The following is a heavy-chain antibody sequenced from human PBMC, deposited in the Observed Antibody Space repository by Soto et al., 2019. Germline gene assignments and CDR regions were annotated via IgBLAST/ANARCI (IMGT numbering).Heavy chain of an antibody. CDR2: NDWDDDK. Sequence: SGPTLVNPTQTLTLTCTFSGFSLSTSGVGVGWIRQPPGKALEWLALNDWDDDKYYSTSLKTRLTISRDTSKNQVVLTMTNMDPVDTATYYCARAPAGDCKNGMDVWGQGTTVTVSS. CDR1: GFSLSTSGVG. CDR3: ARAPAGDCKNGMDV. V-gene: IGHV2-70*01. J-gene: IGHJ6*02. D-gene: IGHD2-21*02.